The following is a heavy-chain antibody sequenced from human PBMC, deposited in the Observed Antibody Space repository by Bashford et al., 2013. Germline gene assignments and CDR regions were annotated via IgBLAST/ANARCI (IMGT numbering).Heavy chain of an antibody. CDR2: IYYSGST. V-gene: IGHV4-31*03. J-gene: IGHJ4*02. D-gene: IGHD3-3*01. CDR3: ARGRLRSGDFDY. CDR1: GGSISSGGYY. Sequence: SSETLSLTCTVSGGSISSGGYYWSWIRQHPGKGLEWIGYIYYSGSTYYNPSLKSRVTISVDTSKNQFSLKLSSVTAADTAVYYCARGRLRSGDFDYVGPGNPGHRLL.